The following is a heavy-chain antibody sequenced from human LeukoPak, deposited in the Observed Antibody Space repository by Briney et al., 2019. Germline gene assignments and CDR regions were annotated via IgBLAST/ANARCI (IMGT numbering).Heavy chain of an antibody. CDR1: GFTTGDYA. V-gene: IGHV3-49*03. CDR3: TRDDYGDYVGGFDY. CDR2: IRSKAYGGTT. D-gene: IGHD4-17*01. Sequence: GGSLRLSCTASGFTTGDYAMSWFRQAPGKGLEWVGFIRSKAYGGTTEYAASVKGRFTISRDDSKSIDYLQMNSLKTEDTAVYYCTRDDYGDYVGGFDYWGQGSLVTVSS. J-gene: IGHJ4*02.